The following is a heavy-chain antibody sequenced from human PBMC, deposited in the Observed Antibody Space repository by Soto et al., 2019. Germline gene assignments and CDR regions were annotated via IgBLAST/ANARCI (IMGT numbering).Heavy chain of an antibody. CDR3: ARQSVAGFLDY. CDR1: GGSISSSSYY. V-gene: IGHV4-39*01. D-gene: IGHD6-19*01. J-gene: IGHJ4*02. Sequence: SETLSLTCTVSGGSISSSSYYWGWIRQPPGKGLEWIGSIYYSGSTYYNPSLKSRVTISVDTSKNQFSLKLSSVTAADTAVYYCARQSVAGFLDYWGQGTLVTVSS. CDR2: IYYSGST.